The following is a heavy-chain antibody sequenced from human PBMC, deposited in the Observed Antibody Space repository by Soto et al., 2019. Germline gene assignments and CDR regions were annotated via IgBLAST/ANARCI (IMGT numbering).Heavy chain of an antibody. CDR2: IRSKANSYAK. Sequence: EXLKISCETSGFXFSGSGLHWVRHASGKGLEWVGRIRSKANSYAKAYAASGKGRFSISRDESKNTAYLQMNRMKTEDTAVYYCTSHSPEDMIRKWGQGTQVTVSS. V-gene: IGHV3-73*01. D-gene: IGHD3-22*01. J-gene: IGHJ4*02. CDR3: TSHSPEDMIRK. CDR1: GFXFSGSG.